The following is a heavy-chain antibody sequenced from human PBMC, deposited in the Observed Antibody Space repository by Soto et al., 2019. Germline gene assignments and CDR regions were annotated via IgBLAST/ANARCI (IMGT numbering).Heavy chain of an antibody. J-gene: IGHJ6*02. CDR1: GFTFSSYW. CDR3: AREEDWNYDGGRYYYGMVV. D-gene: IGHD1-7*01. Sequence: EVQLVESGGGLVQPGGSLRLSCAASGFTFSSYWMHWVRQAPGKGLVWVSRINSDGSSTTYADSVKGRFTLSRDNAKNTLYLQMNSLRAEDTAVYSCAREEDWNYDGGRYYYGMVVWGQGTTVTVSS. V-gene: IGHV3-74*01. CDR2: INSDGSST.